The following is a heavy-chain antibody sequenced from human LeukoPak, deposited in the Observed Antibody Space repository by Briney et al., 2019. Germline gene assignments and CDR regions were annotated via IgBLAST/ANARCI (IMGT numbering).Heavy chain of an antibody. CDR1: GGSFSGYY. CDR3: ARGRSKMAGLDY. J-gene: IGHJ4*02. CDR2: INHSGST. D-gene: IGHD5-24*01. V-gene: IGHV4-34*01. Sequence: SETLSLTCAVYGGSFSGYYWSWIRQPPGKGLEWIGEINHSGSTNYNPSLKSRVTISVDTSKNQFSLKLSSVTAADTAVYYCARGRSKMAGLDYWGQGTLVTVSS.